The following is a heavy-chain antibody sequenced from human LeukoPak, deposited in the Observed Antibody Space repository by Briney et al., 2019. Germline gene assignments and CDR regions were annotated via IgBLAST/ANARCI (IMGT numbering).Heavy chain of an antibody. CDR1: GGSIIDVNTY. CDR3: ARRGFGYSVDV. V-gene: IGHV4-39*01. CDR2: VFHNGAT. D-gene: IGHD3-16*01. J-gene: IGHJ6*02. Sequence: PSETLSLTCTVSGGSIIDVNTYWTWIRQPPGKGLEWIAGVFHNGATYYIPTLRSRLTISVDSSNNLFTLRLSSVTAADSAVYCCARRGFGYSVDVWGQGTMVTVSS.